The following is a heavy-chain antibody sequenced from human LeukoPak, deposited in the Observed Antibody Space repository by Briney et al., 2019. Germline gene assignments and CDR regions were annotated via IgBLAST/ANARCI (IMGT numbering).Heavy chain of an antibody. CDR1: GFTFSTYW. Sequence: GGSLRLSCVASGFTFSTYWVHWVRQAPGKGLVWVSRINSDGSSTSYADSVKGRFTISRDNAKNSLYLQMNSLRAEDTAVYYCAEHVAATGYWGQGTLVTVSS. J-gene: IGHJ4*02. V-gene: IGHV3-74*01. D-gene: IGHD6-13*01. CDR3: AEHVAATGY. CDR2: INSDGSST.